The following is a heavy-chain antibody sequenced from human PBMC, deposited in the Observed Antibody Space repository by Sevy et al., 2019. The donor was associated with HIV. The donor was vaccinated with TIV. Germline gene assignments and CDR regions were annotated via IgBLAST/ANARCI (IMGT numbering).Heavy chain of an antibody. J-gene: IGHJ4*02. Sequence: ASVKVSCMASGYTFSRSVITWVRQAPGQGLEWMGWISTYNGKTNYAQKFQDRVTMTTDTSTNTAYMELRSLRSDDTAIYFGARGGGVAVAGGGYYSDYWGQGSLVTVSS. D-gene: IGHD6-19*01. CDR2: ISTYNGKT. CDR1: GYTFSRSV. V-gene: IGHV1-18*04. CDR3: ARGGGVAVAGGGYYSDY.